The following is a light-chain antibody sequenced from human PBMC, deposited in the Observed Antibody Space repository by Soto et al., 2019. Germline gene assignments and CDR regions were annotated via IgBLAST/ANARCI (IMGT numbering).Light chain of an antibody. J-gene: IGKJ1*01. Sequence: DIQMTQSPSTLSASVGDRVTITCRASQSISSWLAWYPQKPGKAPKLLIYDASSLESGVPSRFSGSGSGTDFTLTISSLQPDDFATYYCQQFAISTTFGQGTKVDIK. V-gene: IGKV1-5*01. CDR3: QQFAISTT. CDR2: DAS. CDR1: QSISSW.